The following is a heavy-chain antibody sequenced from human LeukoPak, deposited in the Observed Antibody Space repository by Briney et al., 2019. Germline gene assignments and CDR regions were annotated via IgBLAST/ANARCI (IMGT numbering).Heavy chain of an antibody. CDR1: GYIFTGYY. Sequence: GASVKVSCKASGYIFTGYYIHWVRHAPGQGLEWMGGINPNSGGANYAQNFQARVTMTRDTSISTAYMEVSGLRSDDTAIYYCARYYGDFKESWFDPWGQGTLVIVSS. CDR2: INPNSGGA. CDR3: ARYYGDFKESWFDP. D-gene: IGHD4-17*01. J-gene: IGHJ5*02. V-gene: IGHV1-2*02.